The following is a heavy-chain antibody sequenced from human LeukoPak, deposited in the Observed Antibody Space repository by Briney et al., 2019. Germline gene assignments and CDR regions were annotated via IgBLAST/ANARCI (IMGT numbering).Heavy chain of an antibody. J-gene: IGHJ5*02. CDR1: GGSISSYY. CDR3: ARRGIAAAGTLNAFDP. CDR2: IYYSGST. D-gene: IGHD6-13*01. V-gene: IGHV4-59*12. Sequence: SETLSLTCTVSGGSISSYYWSWIRQPPGKGLEWIGSIYYSGSTYYNPSLKSRVTISVDTSKNQFSLKLSSVTAADTAVYYCARRGIAAAGTLNAFDPWGQGTLVTVSS.